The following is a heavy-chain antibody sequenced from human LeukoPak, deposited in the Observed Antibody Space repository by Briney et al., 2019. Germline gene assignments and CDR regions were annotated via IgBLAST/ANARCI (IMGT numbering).Heavy chain of an antibody. CDR1: GYTFTSYN. Sequence: GSVKVSCKASGYTFTSYNMHWVRQAPGQGLEWMGIINPSGGSTSYSQKFQGRVTMTRDTSTSTVYMALSSLRSEDTAVYYCAREVATIHCYYYGMDVWGQGTTVTVSS. CDR2: INPSGGST. V-gene: IGHV1-46*01. D-gene: IGHD5-12*01. J-gene: IGHJ6*02. CDR3: AREVATIHCYYYGMDV.